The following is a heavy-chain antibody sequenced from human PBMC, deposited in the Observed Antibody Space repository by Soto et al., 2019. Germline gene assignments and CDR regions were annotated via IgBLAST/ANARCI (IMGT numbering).Heavy chain of an antibody. Sequence: QVQLVQSGAEVKKPGSSVKVSCKASGGTFSSYAISWVRQAPGQGLEWMGGIIPIFGTANYAQKFQGRVTITADESTSTAYMELSSLRSGDTAVYYCARRGRDPMVKNGYFDLWGRGTLVTVSS. CDR3: ARRGRDPMVKNGYFDL. J-gene: IGHJ2*01. V-gene: IGHV1-69*01. CDR1: GGTFSSYA. CDR2: IIPIFGTA. D-gene: IGHD5-18*01.